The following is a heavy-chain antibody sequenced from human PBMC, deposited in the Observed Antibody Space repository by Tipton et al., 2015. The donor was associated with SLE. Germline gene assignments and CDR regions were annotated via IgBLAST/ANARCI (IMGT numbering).Heavy chain of an antibody. V-gene: IGHV3-23*01. Sequence: SLRLSCAASGFTFSSYAMTWVRQAPGKGLEWVSVISGSGGSTYYADSGKGRFTISRDNSKNTLYVQMNSLRPEDTALYYCAKDRRREIVVSQAFDIWGQGTMLTVSS. CDR1: GFTFSSYA. D-gene: IGHD3-22*01. CDR2: ISGSGGST. J-gene: IGHJ3*02. CDR3: AKDRRREIVVSQAFDI.